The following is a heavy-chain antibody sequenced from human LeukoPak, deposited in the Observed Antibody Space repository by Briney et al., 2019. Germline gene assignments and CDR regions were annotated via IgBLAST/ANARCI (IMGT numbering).Heavy chain of an antibody. V-gene: IGHV4-59*08. CDR2: IYYSGST. J-gene: IGHJ3*02. D-gene: IGHD4-17*01. CDR3: ARQTMTTADAFDI. CDR1: GGSISSHF. Sequence: SETLSLTCTVSGGSISSHFWSWIRQPPGKGLEWIAYIYYSGSTDYNPSLKSRVTISVDTSKNQFSLKLSSVTAAGTAVCYCARQTMTTADAFDIWGQGTMVTVSS.